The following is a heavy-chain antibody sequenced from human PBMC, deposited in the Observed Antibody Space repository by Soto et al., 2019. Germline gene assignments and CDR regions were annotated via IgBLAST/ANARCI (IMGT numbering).Heavy chain of an antibody. CDR1: GGTFSSYT. D-gene: IGHD2-2*02. CDR2: IIPILGIA. J-gene: IGHJ4*02. V-gene: IGHV1-69*02. Sequence: QVQRVQSGAEVKKPGSSVKVSCKASGGTFSSYTISWVRQAPGQGLEWMGRIIPILGIANYAQKFQGRVTITADKSTSTAYMELSSLRSEDTAVYYCAMESCSSTSRYREYWGPGTLVNVSS. CDR3: AMESCSSTSRYREY.